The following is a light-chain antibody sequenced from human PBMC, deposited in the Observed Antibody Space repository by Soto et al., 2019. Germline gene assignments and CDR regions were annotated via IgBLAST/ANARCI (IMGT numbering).Light chain of an antibody. V-gene: IGKV1-39*01. CDR2: AAS. CDR3: QQSYRSPYT. J-gene: IGKJ2*01. CDR1: QSINIY. Sequence: IQLTQSPSSLSASVGDRVTVTCRASQSINIYLNWYQQKPGKAPTLLIYAASSLQSGVPSRFSGGGSRTDFTLTISSLPPEDFATYYCQQSYRSPYTFGQGTKLEI.